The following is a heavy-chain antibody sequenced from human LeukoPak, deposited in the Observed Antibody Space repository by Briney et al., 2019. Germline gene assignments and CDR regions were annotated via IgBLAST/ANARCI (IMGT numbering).Heavy chain of an antibody. J-gene: IGHJ4*02. CDR1: RFTFSSYW. D-gene: IGHD6-19*01. CDR3: ARGYLTFSSGWHWYY. CDR2: IKQDGSEK. V-gene: IGHV3-7*01. Sequence: GGALRLSCADSRFTFSSYWMSWFRQAPGKGREWVANIKQDGSEKYSVVSVKGQFTLSRANATKSLYLQMKRLRAENTAVYYCARGYLTFSSGWHWYYSGQGSLVTVSS.